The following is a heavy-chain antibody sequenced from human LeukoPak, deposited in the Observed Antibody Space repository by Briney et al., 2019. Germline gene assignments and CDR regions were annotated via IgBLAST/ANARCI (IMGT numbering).Heavy chain of an antibody. V-gene: IGHV1-2*02. J-gene: IGHJ4*02. CDR2: INPNSGGT. Sequence: GASVKVSCKASGYTFTGYYMHWVRQAPGQGLEWMGWINPNSGGTNYAQKFQGRVTMTRDTSISTAYMELSRLRSDDTAVYYCARDLGELEGILPIWGQGTLVTVSS. D-gene: IGHD1-1*01. CDR1: GYTFTGYY. CDR3: ARDLGELEGILPI.